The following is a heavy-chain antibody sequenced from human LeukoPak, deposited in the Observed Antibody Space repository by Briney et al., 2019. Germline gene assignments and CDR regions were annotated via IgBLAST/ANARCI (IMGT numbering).Heavy chain of an antibody. D-gene: IGHD2-15*01. CDR2: INPNSGGT. Sequence: ASVKVSCKASGYTFTGYYMHWVRQAPGQWLEWMGWINPNSGGTNYAQKFQGWVTMTRDTSISTAYMELSRLRSDDTAVYYCARDLGYCSGGSCLSYYYYGMDVWGQGTTVTVSS. CDR3: ARDLGYCSGGSCLSYYYYGMDV. V-gene: IGHV1-2*04. CDR1: GYTFTGYY. J-gene: IGHJ6*02.